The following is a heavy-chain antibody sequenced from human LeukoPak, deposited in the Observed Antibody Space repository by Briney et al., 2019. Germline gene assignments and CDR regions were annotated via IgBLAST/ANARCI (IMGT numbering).Heavy chain of an antibody. D-gene: IGHD6-13*01. J-gene: IGHJ4*02. CDR2: ISGSGGST. Sequence: PGGSLRLSCAASGFTFSSYSMNWVRQAPGKGLEWVSAISGSGGSTYYADSVKGRFTISRDNSKNTLYLQMNSLRAEDTAVYYCAKGEVIAAAGTQWGQGTLVTVSS. CDR1: GFTFSSYS. CDR3: AKGEVIAAAGTQ. V-gene: IGHV3-23*01.